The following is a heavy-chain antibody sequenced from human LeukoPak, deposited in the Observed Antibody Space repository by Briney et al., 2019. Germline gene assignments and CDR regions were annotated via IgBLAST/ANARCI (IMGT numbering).Heavy chain of an antibody. CDR3: AKASYGQPFDY. V-gene: IGHV3-23*01. Sequence: GGSLRLSCAASGFTFSIYGMGWVRQAPGKGLEWVSSISDNGGNTYYADSVKGRFTISRDNSKNTLYLQMNSLRAEDTAVYYCAKASYGQPFDYWGQGTLVTVSS. CDR2: ISDNGGNT. J-gene: IGHJ4*02. D-gene: IGHD5-18*01. CDR1: GFTFSIYG.